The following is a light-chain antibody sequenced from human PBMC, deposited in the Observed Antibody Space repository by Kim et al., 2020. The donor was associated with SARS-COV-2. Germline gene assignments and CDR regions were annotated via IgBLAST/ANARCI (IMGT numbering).Light chain of an antibody. CDR1: PSPAYKDGNIY. Sequence: PASTPCRSSPSPAYKDGNIYLNLFHQRPGQSPRRLIYKVSKRDSGVPDRFSGSGSGTDFTLQISRVEAEDVGVYYCMQGTHWPFTFGPGTKVDIK. J-gene: IGKJ3*01. CDR3: MQGTHWPFT. CDR2: KVS. V-gene: IGKV2-30*01.